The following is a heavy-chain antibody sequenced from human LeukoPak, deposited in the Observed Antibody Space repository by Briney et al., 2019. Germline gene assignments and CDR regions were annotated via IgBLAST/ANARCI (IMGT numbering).Heavy chain of an antibody. J-gene: IGHJ5*02. D-gene: IGHD3-16*02. CDR2: IKQDGSEK. CDR1: GFLFSSYG. Sequence: GGSLRLSCAASGFLFSSYGMHWVRQAPGKGLEWVANIKQDGSEKYYVDSVKGRFTISRDNAKNSLYLQMNSLRAEDTAVYYCARYPSYVWGSYRRGWFDPWGQGTLVTVSS. V-gene: IGHV3-7*01. CDR3: ARYPSYVWGSYRRGWFDP.